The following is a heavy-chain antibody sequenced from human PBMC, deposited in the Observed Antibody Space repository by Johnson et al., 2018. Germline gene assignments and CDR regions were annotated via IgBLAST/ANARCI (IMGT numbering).Heavy chain of an antibody. D-gene: IGHD3-22*01. V-gene: IGHV1-69*01. CDR2: IIPIFGTA. Sequence: QVQLQESGAEVKKPGSSVKVSCKASGGTFSNFAFSWVRQAPGQGLEWMGGIIPIFGTANYAQKFQGRVTITADGSTTAYMELSSLTSEDTAVYYCARGYYSDTSGYYPDYDAFDIWGQGTMVTVSS. CDR1: GGTFSNFA. CDR3: ARGYYSDTSGYYPDYDAFDI. J-gene: IGHJ3*02.